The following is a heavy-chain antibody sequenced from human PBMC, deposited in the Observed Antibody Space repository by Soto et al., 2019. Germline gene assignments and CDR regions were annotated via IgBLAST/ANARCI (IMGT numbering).Heavy chain of an antibody. CDR2: IIPIFGTA. J-gene: IGHJ6*02. CDR3: ARYSRFLDRMNYGMDV. CDR1: GGTSSSYA. Sequence: QVQLVQSGAEVKKPRSSVKVSCKASGGTSSSYAISWVRQAPGQGLEWTGGIIPIFGTANYAQKFQGRVTNTAGKTTSTAYMELRSMRSADTAVYYCARYSRFLDRMNYGMDVWGQGTTVTVSS. D-gene: IGHD3-3*01. V-gene: IGHV1-69*06.